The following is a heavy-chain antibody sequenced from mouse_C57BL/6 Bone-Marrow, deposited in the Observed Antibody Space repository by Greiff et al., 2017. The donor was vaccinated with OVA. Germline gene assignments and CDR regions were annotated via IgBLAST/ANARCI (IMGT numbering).Heavy chain of an antibody. D-gene: IGHD1-1*01. CDR3: ARLDYYYWYFDV. J-gene: IGHJ1*03. CDR2: IYPGSGST. CDR1: GYTFTSYW. Sequence: QIQLQQPGDKLVKQGASVPICAQDSGYTFTSYWITWVKQRPGQGLEWIGDIYPGSGSTNYNEKFKSKATLTVDTSSSTAYMQLSSLTSEDSAVYYCARLDYYYWYFDVWGTGTTVTVSS. V-gene: IGHV1-55*01.